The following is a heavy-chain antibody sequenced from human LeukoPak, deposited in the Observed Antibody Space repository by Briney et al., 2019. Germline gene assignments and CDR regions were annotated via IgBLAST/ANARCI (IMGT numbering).Heavy chain of an antibody. D-gene: IGHD6-19*01. CDR2: IWFDGSNI. Sequence: GRSLRLSCAASGFNFSSYGMHWVCQAPGKGLEWVTSIWFDGSNIHYADSVKGRVIISRDNSKSALYLQMNNRRTEDTAIDYCARDSLPMAVTGPFDHWGQGALVTVSS. V-gene: IGHV3-33*01. J-gene: IGHJ4*02. CDR3: ARDSLPMAVTGPFDH. CDR1: GFNFSSYG.